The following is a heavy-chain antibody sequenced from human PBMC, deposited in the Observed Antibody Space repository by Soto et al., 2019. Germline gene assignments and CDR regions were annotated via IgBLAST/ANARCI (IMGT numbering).Heavy chain of an antibody. CDR3: ARMYNSGLYRPEGDYYFYGMDV. CDR1: GDSISDYY. D-gene: IGHD6-19*01. J-gene: IGHJ6*02. CDR2: LYNSGST. Sequence: SETLSLTCTVSGDSISDYYWSWIRQPAGKGLEWIGRLYNSGSTKSNPSLKSRVTMSADTSKNQLSLSLRSVTAADTAIYYCARMYNSGLYRPEGDYYFYGMDVWGQGTVVTVSS. V-gene: IGHV4-4*07.